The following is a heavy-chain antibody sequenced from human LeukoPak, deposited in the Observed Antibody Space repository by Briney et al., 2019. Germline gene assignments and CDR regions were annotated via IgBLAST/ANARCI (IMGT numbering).Heavy chain of an antibody. J-gene: IGHJ4*02. D-gene: IGHD6-13*01. CDR1: GGTFSSYA. CDR2: IIPIFGTA. CDR3: ASTTAGYSSSWYHY. Sequence: ASVKVSCKASGGTFSSYAISWVRQAPGQGLEWMGGIIPIFGTANYAQKFQGRVTITADESTSTAYMELSSLRSEDTAVYYCASTTAGYSSSWYHYWGQGTLVTVSS. V-gene: IGHV1-69*01.